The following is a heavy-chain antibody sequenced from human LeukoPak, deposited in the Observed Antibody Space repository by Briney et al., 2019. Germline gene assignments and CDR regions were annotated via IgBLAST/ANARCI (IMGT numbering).Heavy chain of an antibody. V-gene: IGHV4-4*07. Sequence: ASETLSLTCTVSGGSISSYYWSWIRQPAGKGLEWIGRIYTSGSTNYNPSLKSRVTMSVDTSKNQFSLKLSSVTAADTAVYYCARDSNLGGGNYYYYGMDVWGQGTTVTVSS. CDR3: ARDSNLGGGNYYYYGMDV. CDR2: IYTSGST. CDR1: GGSISSYY. D-gene: IGHD7-27*01. J-gene: IGHJ6*02.